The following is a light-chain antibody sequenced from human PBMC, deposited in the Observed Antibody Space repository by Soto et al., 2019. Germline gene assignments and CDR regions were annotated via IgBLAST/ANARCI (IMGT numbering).Light chain of an antibody. CDR2: DVT. J-gene: IGLJ1*01. Sequence: QSALTQPASVSVSPGQSIAISCTGNSSDVGSYNSVSWYQQYPGKAPKLMIHDVTNRPSGISDRFSGSKSGNTAYLTISELQAEDEADYYCSSFTSSTSYVFGTGTKVTVL. V-gene: IGLV2-14*03. CDR1: SSDVGSYNS. CDR3: SSFTSSTSYV.